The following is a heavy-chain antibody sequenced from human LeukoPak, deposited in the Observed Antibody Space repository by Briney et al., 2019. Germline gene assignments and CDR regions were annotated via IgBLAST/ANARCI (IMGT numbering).Heavy chain of an antibody. CDR3: ASHIYCGGDCYPLFDY. CDR1: GYTFTSYG. D-gene: IGHD2-21*02. Sequence: ASVKVSCKASGYTFTSYGISWVRQAPGQGLEWMGWISAYNGNTNYAQKLQGRVTITTDESTSTAYMELSSLRSEDTAVYYCASHIYCGGDCYPLFDYWGQGTLVTVSS. J-gene: IGHJ4*02. V-gene: IGHV1-18*01. CDR2: ISAYNGNT.